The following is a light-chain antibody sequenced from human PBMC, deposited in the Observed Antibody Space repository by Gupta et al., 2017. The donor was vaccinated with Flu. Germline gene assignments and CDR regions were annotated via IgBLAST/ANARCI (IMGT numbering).Light chain of an antibody. J-gene: IGKJ4*01. V-gene: IGKV1-39*01. CDR2: MAS. CDR3: QQAAENPLT. Sequence: DIQMTQSPSSLSAALLDTINFPSRASQAIYTYLHWYQQKPGSTPKILISMASTFVGDVPSTFNGSRSATDFTLTVSGLQGHDFGFSYFQQAAENPLTFGGGT. CDR1: QAIYTY.